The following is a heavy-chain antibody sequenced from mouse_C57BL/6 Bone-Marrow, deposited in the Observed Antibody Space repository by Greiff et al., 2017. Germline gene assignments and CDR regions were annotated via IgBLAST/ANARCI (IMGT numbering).Heavy chain of an antibody. CDR1: GYTFTSYW. V-gene: IGHV1-74*01. Sequence: VQLQQPGAELVKPGASVKVSCKASGYTFTSYWMHWVKQRPGQGLEWIGRIHPSDSDTNYNQKFKGKATLTVDKSSSTAYMQLSSLTSGDSAVYYCAILSPLPTVRDWYFDVWGTGTTVTVSS. CDR2: IHPSDSDT. J-gene: IGHJ1*03. CDR3: AILSPLPTVRDWYFDV. D-gene: IGHD1-1*01.